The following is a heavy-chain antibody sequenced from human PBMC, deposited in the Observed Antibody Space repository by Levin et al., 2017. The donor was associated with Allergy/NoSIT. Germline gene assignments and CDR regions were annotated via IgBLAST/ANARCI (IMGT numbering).Heavy chain of an antibody. J-gene: IGHJ6*02. Sequence: SETLSLTCTVSGGSISSGDYYWSWIRQPPGKGLEWIGYIYYSGSTYYNPSLKSRVTISVDTSKNQFSLKLSSVTAADTAVYYCARDPSTARAMVRGATTYYYYYGMDVWGQGTTVTVSS. V-gene: IGHV4-30-4*01. CDR2: IYYSGST. D-gene: IGHD3-10*01. CDR3: ARDPSTARAMVRGATTYYYYYGMDV. CDR1: GGSISSGDYY.